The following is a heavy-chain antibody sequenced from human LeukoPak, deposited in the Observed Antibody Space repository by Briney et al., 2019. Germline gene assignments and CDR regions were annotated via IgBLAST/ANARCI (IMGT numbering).Heavy chain of an antibody. D-gene: IGHD2-2*01. Sequence: GGSLRLSCAASGFPFSSYAMSWVRQAPGKGLEWVSPITNSGGTTYYADSVNGRFTISRDNSKNTLYLQMNSLRAEDTAVYYCAKGTSYFDYWGQGTLVTVSS. CDR1: GFPFSSYA. J-gene: IGHJ4*02. CDR2: ITNSGGTT. CDR3: AKGTSYFDY. V-gene: IGHV3-23*01.